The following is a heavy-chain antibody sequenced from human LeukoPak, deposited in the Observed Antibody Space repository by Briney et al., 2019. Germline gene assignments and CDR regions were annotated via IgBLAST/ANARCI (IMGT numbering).Heavy chain of an antibody. V-gene: IGHV3-23*01. Sequence: GGSLRLSCTASGFTFSSYTMSWVRQAPGKGLKWVSTITTGGPNTYYADSVKGRFTVSRDNAKNSLYLQMNSLRAEDTTLYHCARGNYGDSEPRAFDIWGQGTMVTVSS. CDR1: GFTFSSYT. D-gene: IGHD4-17*01. J-gene: IGHJ3*02. CDR2: ITTGGPNT. CDR3: ARGNYGDSEPRAFDI.